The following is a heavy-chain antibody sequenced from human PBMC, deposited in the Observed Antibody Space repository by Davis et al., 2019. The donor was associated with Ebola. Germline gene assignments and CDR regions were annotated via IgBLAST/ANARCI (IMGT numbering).Heavy chain of an antibody. Sequence: SETLSLTCAAYGGSFSGYNWSWIRQPPGKGLEWIGEINHSGSTNYNPSLKSRVTISVDTSKNQFSLKLSSVTAADTAVYYCARFPVVYYYYYGMDVWGQGTTVTVSS. V-gene: IGHV4-34*01. CDR2: INHSGST. J-gene: IGHJ6*02. CDR3: ARFPVVYYYYYGMDV. CDR1: GGSFSGYN. D-gene: IGHD2-15*01.